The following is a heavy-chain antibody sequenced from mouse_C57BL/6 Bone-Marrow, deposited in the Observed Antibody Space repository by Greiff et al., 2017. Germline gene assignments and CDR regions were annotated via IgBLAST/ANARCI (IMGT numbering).Heavy chain of an antibody. J-gene: IGHJ2*01. CDR2: IDPSDSYT. Sequence: VQPQQSGAELVMPGASVKLSCKASGYTFTSYWMHWVKQRPGQGLEWIGEIDPSDSYTNYNQKFKGKSTLTVDKSSSTAYMQLSSLTSEDSAVYYCARDSPYYYGSSSYYFDYWGQGTTLTVSS. D-gene: IGHD1-1*01. CDR3: ARDSPYYYGSSSYYFDY. CDR1: GYTFTSYW. V-gene: IGHV1-69*01.